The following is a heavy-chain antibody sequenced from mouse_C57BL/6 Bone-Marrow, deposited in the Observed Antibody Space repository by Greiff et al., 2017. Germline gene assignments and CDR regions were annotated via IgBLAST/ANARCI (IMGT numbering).Heavy chain of an antibody. CDR2: IYPRDGST. D-gene: IGHD1-1*01. CDR3: ARLEFDGSSGDWYFDV. Sequence: VKLMESGPELVKPGASVKLSCKASGYTFTSYDINWVKQGPGQGLEWIGWIYPRDGSTKYNEKFKGKATLTVDTSSSTAYMELHSLTSEDSAVYFCARLEFDGSSGDWYFDVWGTGTTVTVSS. J-gene: IGHJ1*03. CDR1: GYTFTSYD. V-gene: IGHV1-85*01.